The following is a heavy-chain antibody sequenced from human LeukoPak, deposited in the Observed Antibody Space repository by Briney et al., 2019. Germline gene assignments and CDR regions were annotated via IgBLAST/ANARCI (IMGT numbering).Heavy chain of an antibody. CDR2: INPNSGNT. Sequence: ASVKVSCKASGYTFTAYYMHWVRQAPGQGPEWMGWINPNSGNTGYAQKFQGRVTMTRNTSISTAYMELSSLRSEDTAVYYCARAVAGHGIPDDYWGQGTLVTVSS. CDR1: GYTFTAYY. D-gene: IGHD6-19*01. V-gene: IGHV1-8*02. CDR3: ARAVAGHGIPDDY. J-gene: IGHJ4*02.